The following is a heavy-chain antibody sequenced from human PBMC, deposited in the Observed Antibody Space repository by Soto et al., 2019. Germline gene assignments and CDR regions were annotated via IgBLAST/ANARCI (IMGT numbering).Heavy chain of an antibody. J-gene: IGHJ4*02. V-gene: IGHV3-30*04. Sequence: ESGGGVVQPGRSLRLSCAASGFTFTPYAIHWVRQAPGKGLEWVAVISNDGRGKYYADSVKGRFTISRDNSKNTLYLQMNSLRSDETSVYYCARDQFFGGGRSCYYFDFWGQGTLVTVSS. CDR2: ISNDGRGK. D-gene: IGHD2-15*01. CDR1: GFTFTPYA. CDR3: ARDQFFGGGRSCYYFDF.